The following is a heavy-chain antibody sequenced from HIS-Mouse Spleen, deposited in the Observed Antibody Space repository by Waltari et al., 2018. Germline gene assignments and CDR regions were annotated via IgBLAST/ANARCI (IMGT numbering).Heavy chain of an antibody. V-gene: IGHV4-39*07. Sequence: QLQLQESGPGLVKPSETLSLTCTVSVGSISSSSYYWGWIRQPPGKGLEWIGSIAYSGSTYYYPARKSRVTISVDTSKNQFSLKLSSVTAADTAVYYCAREIPYSSSWYDWYFDLWGRGTLVTVSS. CDR3: AREIPYSSSWYDWYFDL. J-gene: IGHJ2*01. CDR2: IAYSGST. CDR1: VGSISSSSYY. D-gene: IGHD6-13*01.